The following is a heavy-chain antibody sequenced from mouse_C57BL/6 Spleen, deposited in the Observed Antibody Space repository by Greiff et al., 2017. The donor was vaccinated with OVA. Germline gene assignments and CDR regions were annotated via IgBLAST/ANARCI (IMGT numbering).Heavy chain of an antibody. V-gene: IGHV1-42*01. CDR2: INPSTGGT. CDR1: GYSFTGYY. D-gene: IGHD1-1*01. Sequence: EVQLQQSGPELVKPGASVKISCKASGYSFTGYYMNWVKQSPEKSLEWIGEINPSTGGTTYNQKFKAKATLTVDKSSSTAYMQLKSLTSEDSAVYYCASNYYGSSYDYWGQGTLVTVSA. J-gene: IGHJ3*01. CDR3: ASNYYGSSYDY.